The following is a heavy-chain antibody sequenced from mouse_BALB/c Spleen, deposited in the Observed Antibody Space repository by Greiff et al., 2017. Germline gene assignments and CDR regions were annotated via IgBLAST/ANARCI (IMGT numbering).Heavy chain of an antibody. J-gene: IGHJ1*01. Sequence: VKLQESGPGLVAPSQSLSITCTVSGFSLTSYGVHWVRQPPGKGLEWLGVIWAGGSTNYNSALMSRLSISKDNSKSQVFLKMNSLQTDDTAMYYCARGLWFDVWGAGTTVTVSS. CDR2: IWAGGST. V-gene: IGHV2-9*02. D-gene: IGHD1-3*01. CDR3: ARGLWFDV. CDR1: GFSLTSYG.